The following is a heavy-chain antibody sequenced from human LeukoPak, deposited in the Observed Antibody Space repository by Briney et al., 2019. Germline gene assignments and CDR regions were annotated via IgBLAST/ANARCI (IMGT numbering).Heavy chain of an antibody. J-gene: IGHJ4*02. CDR2: FHDSGTS. CDR3: TRGAGWLIDY. V-gene: IGHV4-59*01. CDR1: DDSISDYY. D-gene: IGHD3-16*01. Sequence: SSETLSLTCTVSDDSISDYYRGWIRQPPGKGLEWIGYFHDSGTSTYNPSLKSRVTISADTSKNQFSLKLNSLTTADTAVYYCTRGAGWLIDYWGQGILVTVSS.